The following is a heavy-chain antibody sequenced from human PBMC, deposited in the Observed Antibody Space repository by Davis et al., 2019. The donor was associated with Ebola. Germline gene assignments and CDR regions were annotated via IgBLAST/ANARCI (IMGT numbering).Heavy chain of an antibody. CDR2: IDYSGST. CDR1: GGSISSGDYY. V-gene: IGHV4-39*01. Sequence: PSETLSLTCTVSGGSISSGDYYWGWIRQPPGKGLEWIGSIDYSGSTYYNPSLKSRVTISVDTSKNQFSLKLSSVTAADTAMYYCARKGLDSSGYYYRYYYYGMDVWGQGTTVTVSS. CDR3: ARKGLDSSGYYYRYYYYGMDV. J-gene: IGHJ6*02. D-gene: IGHD3-22*01.